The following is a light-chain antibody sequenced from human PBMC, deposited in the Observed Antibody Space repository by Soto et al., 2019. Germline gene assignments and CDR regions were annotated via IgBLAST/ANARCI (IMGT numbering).Light chain of an antibody. J-gene: IGLJ1*01. V-gene: IGLV2-14*03. CDR1: NSDFGGYNY. Sequence: QSVLTQPASVSGSPVQSITISCTGTNSDFGGYNYVSWYQQHPGKDPKLLIFDVSSRPAGLSNRFSGSKSGNTDSLIISGLQAEDVADHYCASYTNSITYVFGSGTQVTVL. CDR3: ASYTNSITYV. CDR2: DVS.